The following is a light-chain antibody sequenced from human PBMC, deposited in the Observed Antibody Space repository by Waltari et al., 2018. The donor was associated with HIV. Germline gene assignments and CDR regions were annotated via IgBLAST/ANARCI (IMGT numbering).Light chain of an antibody. J-gene: IGLJ3*02. CDR2: SSD. V-gene: IGLV1-44*01. Sequence: QSVLPQPPSASWAPGPGSTISCPGSNSNIGMYHVNWYQQLPGTAPTPLIYSSDQRPSGVPVRFSGSKSGTSASLAITGLQSEDEADYYCAAWDDSVDGPWVFGGGTRLTVL. CDR3: AAWDDSVDGPWV. CDR1: NSNIGMYH.